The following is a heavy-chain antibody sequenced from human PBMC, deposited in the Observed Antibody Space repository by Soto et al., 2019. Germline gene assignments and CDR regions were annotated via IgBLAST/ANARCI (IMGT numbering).Heavy chain of an antibody. Sequence: VQLLESGGGLVQPGGSLRLSCAVSGFTFGSHAMIWVRQAPGKGLEWVSAISGSGGSAYYADSVKGRFTISRDNSINTLYLQMNSLRAEDTALYYCAKEPYSDFWSAYYYFDYWGQGTLVTVSS. J-gene: IGHJ4*02. CDR3: AKEPYSDFWSAYYYFDY. CDR2: ISGSGGSA. V-gene: IGHV3-23*01. CDR1: GFTFGSHA. D-gene: IGHD3-3*01.